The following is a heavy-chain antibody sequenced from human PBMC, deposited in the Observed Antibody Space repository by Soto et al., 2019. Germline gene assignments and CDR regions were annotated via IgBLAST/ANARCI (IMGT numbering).Heavy chain of an antibody. CDR2: INHSGST. V-gene: IGHV4-34*01. J-gene: IGHJ4*02. Sequence: QVQLQQWGAGLLKPSETLSLTCAVYGGSFSGYYWSWIRQPPGKGLEWIGEINHSGSTNYNPSLKSRVTISVDASKNQFSLKLSSVTAADTAVYYCARTVAGTGGFDYWGQGTLVTVSS. CDR1: GGSFSGYY. D-gene: IGHD6-19*01. CDR3: ARTVAGTGGFDY.